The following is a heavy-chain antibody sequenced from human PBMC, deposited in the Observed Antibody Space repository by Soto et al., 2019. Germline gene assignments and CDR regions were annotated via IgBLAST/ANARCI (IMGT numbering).Heavy chain of an antibody. Sequence: ASVKVSCKASGYNFNTFDIYWVRQATGHGLEWMGWMNPNSGNTGYAQELRGRVTMTRNTSNTTAYMEQNSLTSDDTGVYYCVGGNFRYWGQGTLVAVPQ. CDR1: GYNFNTFD. J-gene: IGHJ4*02. CDR3: VGGNFRY. D-gene: IGHD3-3*01. V-gene: IGHV1-8*02. CDR2: MNPNSGNT.